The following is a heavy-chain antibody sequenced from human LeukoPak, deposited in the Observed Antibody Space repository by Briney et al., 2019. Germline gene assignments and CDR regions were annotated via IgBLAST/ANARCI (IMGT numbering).Heavy chain of an antibody. CDR1: GFTFSSYW. V-gene: IGHV3-74*01. J-gene: IGHJ4*02. CDR3: AREGSTSCLDY. D-gene: IGHD2-2*01. Sequence: GGSLRLSCAAPGFTFSSYWMHWVRQAPGKGLVWVSRINSDGSSTSYADSVKGRFTISRDNAKNTLYLQMNSLRAEDTAVYYCAREGSTSCLDYWGQGTLVTVSS. CDR2: INSDGSST.